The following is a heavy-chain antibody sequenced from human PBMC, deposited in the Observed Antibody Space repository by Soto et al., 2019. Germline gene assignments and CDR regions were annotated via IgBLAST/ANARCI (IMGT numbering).Heavy chain of an antibody. CDR3: ALGSDILTGYSKAFDS. CDR2: ISSSGVTI. V-gene: IGHV3-11*01. J-gene: IGHJ4*02. CDR1: GFTFSSYA. Sequence: GGSLRLSCAASGFTFSSYAMSWIRQAPGKGLEWVSYISSSGVTIYYADSVKGRFTISRDNTKNSLHLQMNSLRAEDAAVYYCALGSDILTGYSKAFDSWGQGTLVTVSS. D-gene: IGHD3-9*01.